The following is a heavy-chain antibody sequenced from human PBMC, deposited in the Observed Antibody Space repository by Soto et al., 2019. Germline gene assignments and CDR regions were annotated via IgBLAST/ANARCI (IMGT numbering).Heavy chain of an antibody. CDR3: ARGGGDYGARPFDY. CDR2: IWYDGSNK. J-gene: IGHJ4*02. D-gene: IGHD4-17*01. CDR1: GFTFNSYG. V-gene: IGHV3-33*01. Sequence: QVQLVESGGGVVQPGRSLRLSCAASGFTFNSYGMHWVRQAPGKGLEWVAVIWYDGSNKYYADSVKGRFTISRDNSKNTLYLQMNSLRAEDTAVYYCARGGGDYGARPFDYWGQGTLVTVSS.